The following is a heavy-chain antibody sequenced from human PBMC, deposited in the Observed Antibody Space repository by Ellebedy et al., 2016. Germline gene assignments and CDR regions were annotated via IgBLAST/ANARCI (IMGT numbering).Heavy chain of an antibody. CDR2: IGTAGDT. D-gene: IGHD3-10*01. CDR1: GFTFSTSD. J-gene: IGHJ4*02. V-gene: IGHV3-13*01. Sequence: GESLKISCAASGFTFSTSDMHWVRQSPGKALEWVSGIGTAGDTFYPDSVKGRFTISRENAKKSLFLQMNSLRAGDTAVYFCARGHGGVRGVISPLDLWGQGTLVSVSS. CDR3: ARGHGGVRGVISPLDL.